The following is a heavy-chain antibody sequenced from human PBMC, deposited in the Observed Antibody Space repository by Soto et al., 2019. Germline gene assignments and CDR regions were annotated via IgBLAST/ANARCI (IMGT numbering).Heavy chain of an antibody. J-gene: IGHJ6*02. CDR2: INSDGSST. CDR1: GFTFSSYW. V-gene: IGHV3-74*01. D-gene: IGHD3-3*01. Sequence: PGGSLRLSCAASGFTFSSYWMHWVRQAPGKGLVWVSRINSDGSSTSYADSVKCRFTISRDNAKNTLYLQMNSLRAEDTAVYYCARVGRFLEWLIPPWYYYGMDVWGQGTKVTVS. CDR3: ARVGRFLEWLIPPWYYYGMDV.